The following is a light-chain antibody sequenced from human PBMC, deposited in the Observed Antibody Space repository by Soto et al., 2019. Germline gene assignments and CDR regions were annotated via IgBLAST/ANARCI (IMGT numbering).Light chain of an antibody. CDR2: AAS. V-gene: IGKV1-8*01. CDR1: QGIPSY. Sequence: AIRMTQSPSSLSASPGDRVTITCRASQGIPSYLAWYQQKPGKAPKLLIYAASNLHSGVPSRFSGRGSGTEFTLTISSLQPDDFATYYCQQYNSYSFGQGTKVDIK. J-gene: IGKJ1*01. CDR3: QQYNSYS.